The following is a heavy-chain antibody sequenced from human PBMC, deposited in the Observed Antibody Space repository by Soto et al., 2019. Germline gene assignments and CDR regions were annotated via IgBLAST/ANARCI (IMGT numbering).Heavy chain of an antibody. CDR3: ARAFGEVISYYYYGMDV. Sequence: PSETLSLTCSVSGYSISSGYYWGWIRQPPGKGLEWIGSIYHSGSTYYNPSLKSRVTISVDTSKNQFSLKLSSVTAADTAVYYCARAFGEVISYYYYGMDVWGQGTTVTVSS. J-gene: IGHJ6*02. CDR2: IYHSGST. D-gene: IGHD3-10*01. CDR1: GYSISSGYY. V-gene: IGHV4-38-2*01.